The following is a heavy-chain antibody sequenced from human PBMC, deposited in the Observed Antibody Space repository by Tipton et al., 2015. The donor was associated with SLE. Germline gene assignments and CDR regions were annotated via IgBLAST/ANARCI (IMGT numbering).Heavy chain of an antibody. CDR3: ARFSSSIWAFDI. CDR2: MYSGGTT. D-gene: IGHD6-13*01. CDR1: GFTFSSYS. V-gene: IGHV3-66*01. J-gene: IGHJ3*02. Sequence: SLRLSCAASGFTFSSYSMNWVRQAPGEGLEWVSVMYSGGTTYYADSVKGRFTISRDNTKNTLYLQMNSLRAEDTAVYYCARFSSSIWAFDIWGQATMVPVSS.